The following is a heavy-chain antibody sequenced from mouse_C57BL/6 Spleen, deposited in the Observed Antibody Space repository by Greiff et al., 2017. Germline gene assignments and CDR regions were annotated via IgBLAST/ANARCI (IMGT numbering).Heavy chain of an antibody. CDR3: ARRGVTRYYFDY. J-gene: IGHJ2*01. CDR2: INPNNGGT. Sequence: VQLQQSGPELVKPGASVKMSCKASGYTFTDYNMHWVKQSHGKSLEWIGYINPNNGGTSYNQKFKGKATLTVNKSSSTAYMELRSLTSEDSAVYYCARRGVTRYYFDYWGQGTTLTVSS. CDR1: GYTFTDYN. D-gene: IGHD2-2*01. V-gene: IGHV1-22*01.